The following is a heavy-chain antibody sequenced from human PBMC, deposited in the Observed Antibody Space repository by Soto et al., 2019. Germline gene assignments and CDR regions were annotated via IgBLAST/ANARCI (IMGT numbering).Heavy chain of an antibody. V-gene: IGHV3-74*01. D-gene: IGHD3-16*02. J-gene: IGHJ4*02. CDR2: ITADGSTP. Sequence: DVQLVESVGVLAQPGGSLRLSCVGSGFTFSRYWRHWPRQAPGKGLVWVSRITADGSTPNYADSVKSRFTVSSDNAKNMVYLQMNSMRDDDTAVHICAREGCYRFDDWGQGTRITVSS. CDR1: GFTFSRYW. CDR3: AREGCYRFDD.